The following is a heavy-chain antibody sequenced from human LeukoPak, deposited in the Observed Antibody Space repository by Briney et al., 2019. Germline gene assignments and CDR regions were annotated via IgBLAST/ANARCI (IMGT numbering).Heavy chain of an antibody. Sequence: ASVKVSCKASGYTFTSYYMHWVRQAPGQGPEWMGIINPSGGSTVYAQKFQGRVTMTRDTSTSTVYMELSSLRSEDTAVYYCARTQPTGNFIPAAVYGMDVWGKGTTVTVSS. CDR1: GYTFTSYY. CDR2: INPSGGST. D-gene: IGHD2-2*01. J-gene: IGHJ6*04. V-gene: IGHV1-46*01. CDR3: ARTQPTGNFIPAAVYGMDV.